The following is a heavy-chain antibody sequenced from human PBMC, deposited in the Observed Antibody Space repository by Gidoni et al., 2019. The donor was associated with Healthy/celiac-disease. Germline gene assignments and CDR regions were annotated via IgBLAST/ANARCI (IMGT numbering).Heavy chain of an antibody. CDR2: ISAYNAIT. J-gene: IGHJ4*02. CDR1: GYTFTSYG. Sequence: QVQLVQSGAEVKKPGASVKVSCKASGYTFTSYGISRVRQGPGQGLEWMGWISAYNAITIYSQKLQCRFTMPSDTSTSTSYMELRSLRSDDTAVYYCARIYDFWSGYYAYWGQGTLVTVSS. CDR3: ARIYDFWSGYYAY. D-gene: IGHD3-3*01. V-gene: IGHV1-18*01.